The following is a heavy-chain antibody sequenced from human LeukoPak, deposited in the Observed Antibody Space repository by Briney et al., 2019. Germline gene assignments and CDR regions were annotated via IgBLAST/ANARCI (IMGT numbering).Heavy chain of an antibody. Sequence: LGGSLRLSCAASGFTFSSYWMSWVRQAPGKGLEWVANIKLDGSETNYGDSVKGRFTTSRDNAENSLFLQLNSLRAEETDVYYCARGYSYVFYWGQGTLVSVSS. CDR2: IKLDGSET. CDR3: ARGYSYVFY. CDR1: GFTFSSYW. J-gene: IGHJ4*02. V-gene: IGHV3-7*04. D-gene: IGHD5-18*01.